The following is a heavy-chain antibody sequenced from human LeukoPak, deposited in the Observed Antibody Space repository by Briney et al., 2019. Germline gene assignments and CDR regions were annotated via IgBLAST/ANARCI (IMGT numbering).Heavy chain of an antibody. J-gene: IGHJ4*02. D-gene: IGHD3-16*01. CDR1: GYTFSAYA. Sequence: ASVNISCRTSGYTFSAYAIHWVRQAPGQRPEWLGWSTAGNGDTKYSHEFQGRVTITRDTSANTAYMELSSLRPEDMAVYYCVRGDGYTLHNWGQGTLVTVS. CDR3: VRGDGYTLHN. CDR2: STAGNGDT. V-gene: IGHV1-3*02.